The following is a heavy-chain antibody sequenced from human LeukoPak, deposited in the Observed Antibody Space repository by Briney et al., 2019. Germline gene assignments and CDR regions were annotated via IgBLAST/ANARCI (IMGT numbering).Heavy chain of an antibody. J-gene: IGHJ5*02. Sequence: GGSLRLSCAASRFTFSSYWMSWVRQAPGKGLEWVAYIKQDGSEKYYVDSVNGRFTISRDNAKNSLFLQMNSLRAEDTAVYYCARRSSSWFDPWGQGTLVTVSS. CDR3: ARRSSSWFDP. D-gene: IGHD6-13*01. CDR2: IKQDGSEK. V-gene: IGHV3-7*01. CDR1: RFTFSSYW.